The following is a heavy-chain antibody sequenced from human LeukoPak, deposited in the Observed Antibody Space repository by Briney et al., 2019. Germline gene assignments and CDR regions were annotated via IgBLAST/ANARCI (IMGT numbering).Heavy chain of an antibody. CDR2: ISGSGGST. D-gene: IGHD2-15*01. CDR1: GFTVSSYA. Sequence: GGSLRLSCAASGFTVSSYAMSWVRQAPGKGLEWVSAISGSGGSTYYADSVKGRFTISRDNSKNTLYLQMNSLRAEDTAVYYCARVRVHDRGCYDYWGQGTLVTVSS. V-gene: IGHV3-23*01. J-gene: IGHJ4*02. CDR3: ARVRVHDRGCYDY.